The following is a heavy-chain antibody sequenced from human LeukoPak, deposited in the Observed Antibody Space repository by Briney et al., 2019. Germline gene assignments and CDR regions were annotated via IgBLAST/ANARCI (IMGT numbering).Heavy chain of an antibody. D-gene: IGHD3-16*01. CDR1: GFTFEKNW. V-gene: IGHV3-7*01. J-gene: IGHJ4*02. Sequence: GGSLRLSCVGSGFTFEKNWMTWVRQPPGKGLEWVANIKQDGSDKYYVDSVKGRFSISRDNAKNTLFLLMNNLRVEDTAVYYCEATRFPRDHWGQGLLVTVSS. CDR2: IKQDGSDK. CDR3: EATRFPRDH.